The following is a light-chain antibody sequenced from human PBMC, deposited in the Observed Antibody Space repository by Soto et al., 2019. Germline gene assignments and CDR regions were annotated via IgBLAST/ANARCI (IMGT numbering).Light chain of an antibody. V-gene: IGKV3-20*01. CDR3: QQCGGSPLFS. J-gene: IGKJ3*01. Sequence: EIVLTQSPDTLSLSPGERATLSCTASESVTSSCLAWYQRKPGQAPRLLIHTTSTRATDIPDRFSGSGSGTDFTLTISRLEPEGFAVYYCQQCGGSPLFSFGPGTRVDI. CDR1: ESVTSSC. CDR2: TTS.